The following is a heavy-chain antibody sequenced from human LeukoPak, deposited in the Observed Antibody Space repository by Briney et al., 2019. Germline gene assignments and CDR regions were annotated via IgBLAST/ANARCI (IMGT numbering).Heavy chain of an antibody. J-gene: IGHJ4*02. CDR3: TRHTSGSYNY. CDR1: GFTFSSFG. CDR2: IRSKANSYAT. Sequence: GGSLRLSCAASGFTFSSFGMHWVRQASGKGLEWVGRIRSKANSYATAYAASVKGRFTISRDDSKNTAYLQMNSLKTEDTAVYYCTRHTSGSYNYWGQGTLVTVSS. V-gene: IGHV3-73*01. D-gene: IGHD1-26*01.